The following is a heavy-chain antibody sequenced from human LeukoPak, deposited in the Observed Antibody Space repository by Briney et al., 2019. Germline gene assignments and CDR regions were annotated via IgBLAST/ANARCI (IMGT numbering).Heavy chain of an antibody. CDR2: ISTSSSYI. CDR1: GFTFSGYS. J-gene: IGHJ5*02. V-gene: IGHV3-21*01. Sequence: GGSLRLSCTASGFTFSGYSMNWVRQAPGKGLEWVSSISTSSSYIYYADSVKGRFTISRDNSKNSIYLEMNSLRVEDTAVYHCARDLSRWHWKAWFDPWGQGTQVTVSS. D-gene: IGHD1-1*01. CDR3: ARDLSRWHWKAWFDP.